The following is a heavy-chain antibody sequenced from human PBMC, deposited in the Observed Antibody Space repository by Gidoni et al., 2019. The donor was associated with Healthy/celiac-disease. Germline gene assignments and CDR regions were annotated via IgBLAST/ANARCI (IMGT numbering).Heavy chain of an antibody. CDR3: ATWRFRELLWSWFDP. Sequence: QVQLQESGPGLVKPSQTLSLTCTVSGGSISSGDYYWSWIRQPPGKGLEWIGYIYYSGSTYYNPSLKSRVTISVDTSKNQFSLKLSSVTAADTAVYYCATWRFRELLWSWFDPWGQGTLVTVSS. CDR2: IYYSGST. J-gene: IGHJ5*02. D-gene: IGHD3-10*01. V-gene: IGHV4-30-4*01. CDR1: GGSISSGDYY.